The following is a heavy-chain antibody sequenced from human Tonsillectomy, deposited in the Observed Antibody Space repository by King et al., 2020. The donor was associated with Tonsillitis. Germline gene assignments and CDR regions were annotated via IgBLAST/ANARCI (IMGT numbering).Heavy chain of an antibody. J-gene: IGHJ6*03. D-gene: IGHD1-1*01. CDR3: ARGVPTYYYYMAV. V-gene: IGHV3-74*01. Sequence: VQLVESGGGLVQPGGSLRFSCAASGFTFSSYWMHWVRQAPGKGLVWVSRINSDGSSTSYADSVKGRCTISRDNAKNTLYLQMNSLRAEDTAVYYCARGVPTYYYYMAVGGKGTTVTVSS. CDR1: GFTFSSYW. CDR2: INSDGSST.